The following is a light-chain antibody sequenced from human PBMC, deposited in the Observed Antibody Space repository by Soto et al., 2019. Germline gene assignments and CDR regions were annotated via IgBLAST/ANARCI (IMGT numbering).Light chain of an antibody. CDR2: LAS. CDR3: MQAVQGLT. Sequence: DIVMTQSPLSLPVTPGEPASISCRSSQSLLYTDGNTYLEWFLQKPGQSPQLLIYLASNRASGVPDRFSGSGSGTDFTLKISRVEAEDDGVYYCMQAVQGLTFGGGTKVEIK. J-gene: IGKJ4*01. V-gene: IGKV2-28*01. CDR1: QSLLYTDGNTY.